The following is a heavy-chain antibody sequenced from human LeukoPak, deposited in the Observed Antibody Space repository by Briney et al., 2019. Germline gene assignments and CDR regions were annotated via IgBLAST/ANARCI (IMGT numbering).Heavy chain of an antibody. Sequence: GGSLRLSCAASGFTFDDYAMHWVRQAPGKGLEWVSAISGSGGSTYYADSVKGRFTISRDNSKNTLYLQMNSLRAEDTAVYYCAKDILPGIAVAGEDYWGQGTLVTVSS. CDR2: ISGSGGST. D-gene: IGHD6-19*01. CDR1: GFTFDDYA. V-gene: IGHV3-23*01. CDR3: AKDILPGIAVAGEDY. J-gene: IGHJ4*02.